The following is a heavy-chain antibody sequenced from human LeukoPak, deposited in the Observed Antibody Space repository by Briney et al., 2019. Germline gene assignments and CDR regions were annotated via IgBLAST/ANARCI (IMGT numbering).Heavy chain of an antibody. CDR3: VKDRPCETCMPMDA. D-gene: IGHD2-2*01. Sequence: GGSLRLSCAASGFRFTDYSMSWARQAPGKGLEWVAGLGRSGEYKYYADSVKGRFTISRDNSKDTVSLQMNSLRAEDSAIYFCVKDRPCETCMPMDAWGQGTTVTVSS. CDR2: LGRSGEYK. J-gene: IGHJ6*02. CDR1: GFRFTDYS. V-gene: IGHV3-23*01.